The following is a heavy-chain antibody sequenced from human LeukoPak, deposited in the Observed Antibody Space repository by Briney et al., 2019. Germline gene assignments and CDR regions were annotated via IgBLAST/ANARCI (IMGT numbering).Heavy chain of an antibody. CDR1: GYSFTAYY. V-gene: IGHV1-2*02. CDR3: ARLYLYYFDY. J-gene: IGHJ4*02. Sequence: ASVKVSCKASGYSFTAYYIHWVRQAPGQGLEWMGWINPNSGGTNSAGEFQGRVTMTRDTSTTTAYMELSTLRSDDTAVYYCARLYLYYFDYWGQGARVTVSS. D-gene: IGHD5/OR15-5a*01. CDR2: INPNSGGT.